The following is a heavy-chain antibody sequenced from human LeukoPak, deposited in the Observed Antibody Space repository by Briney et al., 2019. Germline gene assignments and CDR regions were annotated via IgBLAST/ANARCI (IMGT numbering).Heavy chain of an antibody. CDR2: MNPNSGNT. J-gene: IGHJ4*02. D-gene: IGHD3-22*01. CDR1: GYTFTSYD. CDR3: ARGFNRGSSCYYPHFDY. Sequence: ASVKVSCKASGYTFTSYDINWVRQATGQGLEWMGWMNPNSGNTGYAQKFQGRVTITRNTSISTAYMELSSLRSEDTAVYYCARGFNRGSSCYYPHFDYWGQGTLVTVSS. V-gene: IGHV1-8*03.